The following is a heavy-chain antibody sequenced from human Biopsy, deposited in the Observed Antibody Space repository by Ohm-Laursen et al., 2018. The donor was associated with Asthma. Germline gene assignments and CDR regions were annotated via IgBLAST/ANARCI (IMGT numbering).Heavy chain of an antibody. V-gene: IGHV4-59*11. Sequence: SETLSLTCTVYGGYLTGHYWHWIRQPPGKGLEWIGYIHNSGNTNYNPSLKSRVTISLGTSKNHFPLRLSFVTAADTAVYFCARGQGRGIQLWSLDPWGQGILVTVSS. CDR2: IHNSGNT. CDR1: GGYLTGHY. D-gene: IGHD5-18*01. J-gene: IGHJ5*02. CDR3: ARGQGRGIQLWSLDP.